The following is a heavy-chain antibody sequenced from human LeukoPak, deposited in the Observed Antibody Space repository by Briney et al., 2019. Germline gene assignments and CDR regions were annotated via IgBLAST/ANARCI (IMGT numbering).Heavy chain of an antibody. CDR1: GGPLTSFY. CDR2: IYYSGST. J-gene: IGHJ4*02. D-gene: IGHD3-3*01. CDR3: ARQKGGYYFDY. Sequence: PSGTPALTRTVSGGPLTSFYWGWIPRPPGKGLEWIGYIYYSGSTSYNPSLKSRVTISVDTSKNQFSLKLSSVTAADTAVYYCARQKGGYYFDYWGQGTLVTVSS. V-gene: IGHV4-59*01.